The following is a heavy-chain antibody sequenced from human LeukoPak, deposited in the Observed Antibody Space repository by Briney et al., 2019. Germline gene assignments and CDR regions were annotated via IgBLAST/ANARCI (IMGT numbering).Heavy chain of an antibody. CDR1: GFTFSSYA. CDR2: IKEDGSEK. Sequence: GGSLRLSCAASGFTFSSYAMHWVRQAPGKGLEWVANIKEDGSEKYYVDSMKGRFTVSRDNAKNSPYLQMDSLRAEDTAVYYCARGGTFVSDYWGQGTLVTVSS. V-gene: IGHV3-7*01. D-gene: IGHD1-1*01. J-gene: IGHJ4*02. CDR3: ARGGTFVSDY.